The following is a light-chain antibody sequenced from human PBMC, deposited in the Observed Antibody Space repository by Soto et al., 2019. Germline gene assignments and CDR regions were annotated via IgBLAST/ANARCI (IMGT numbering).Light chain of an antibody. CDR1: QALSNY. CDR2: SAS. Sequence: DIQLTQSPSVLSSSFGDTVTITCRASQALSNYLAWYQQKPGKAPDLLIYSASTLQSGVPSRFSVSGSETECSLTIRALQPEDFATYYCQQLSRYPLTFGGGTKVDIK. J-gene: IGKJ4*01. V-gene: IGKV1-9*01. CDR3: QQLSRYPLT.